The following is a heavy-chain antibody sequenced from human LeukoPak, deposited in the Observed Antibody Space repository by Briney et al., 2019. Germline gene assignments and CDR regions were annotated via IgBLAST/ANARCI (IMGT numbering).Heavy chain of an antibody. J-gene: IGHJ4*02. V-gene: IGHV4-59*01. CDR3: ARISPYKYSYGVIDY. CDR1: GGSITSYY. D-gene: IGHD5-18*01. Sequence: SETLSLTCTVSGGSITSYYWSWIRQPPGKGLEWIGYIYYSGSTNYNPSLKSRVTISVDTSKNQFSLKLSSVTAADTAVYYCARISPYKYSYGVIDYWGQGTLVTVSS. CDR2: IYYSGST.